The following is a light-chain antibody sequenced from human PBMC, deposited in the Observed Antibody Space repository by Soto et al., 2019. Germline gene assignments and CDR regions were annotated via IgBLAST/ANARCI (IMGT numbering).Light chain of an antibody. Sequence: EIVMTQSPVTLSVSPGERATLSCRASQSVNVNLAWYQQKPGRTPRLLIHSASTRAAGIPARFRGSGSGTEFTLTISSLQSEDFAFYYCQQYNNWPPYTFGQGTKLDIK. CDR2: SAS. CDR3: QQYNNWPPYT. V-gene: IGKV3-15*01. CDR1: QSVNVN. J-gene: IGKJ2*01.